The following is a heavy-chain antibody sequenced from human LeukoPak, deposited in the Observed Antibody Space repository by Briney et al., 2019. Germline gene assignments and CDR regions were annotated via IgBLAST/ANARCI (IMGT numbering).Heavy chain of an antibody. D-gene: IGHD3-9*01. Sequence: PSETLSLTCRVSGDSLISDAYYWGWFRQPPGTGLEWIGSIKYSGNTFYNPSLKTRVTISVDTSKNQFSLKLSSVIAADTAVYYCARQRGSSWRYYYMDVWGKGTTVTVSS. J-gene: IGHJ6*03. CDR3: ARQRGSSWRYYYMDV. V-gene: IGHV4-39*01. CDR2: IKYSGNT. CDR1: GDSLISDAYY.